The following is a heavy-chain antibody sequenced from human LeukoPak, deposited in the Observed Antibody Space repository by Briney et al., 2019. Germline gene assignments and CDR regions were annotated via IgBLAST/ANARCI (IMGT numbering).Heavy chain of an antibody. CDR3: ARVTAVAGTSVGVDA. D-gene: IGHD6-19*01. Sequence: GGSLRLSCAVSGFTVSGNYMSWVRQAPGKGLEWVSLIYSGGTTYYADSVKGRFTISRDNSKNTLYLQMNSLRAEDTAVYYCARVTAVAGTSVGVDAWGQGILVTVS. CDR2: IYSGGTT. CDR1: GFTVSGNY. V-gene: IGHV3-53*01. J-gene: IGHJ4*02.